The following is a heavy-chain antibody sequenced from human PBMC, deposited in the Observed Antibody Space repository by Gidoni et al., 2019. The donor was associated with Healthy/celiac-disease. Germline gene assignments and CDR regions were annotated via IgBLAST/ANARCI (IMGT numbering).Heavy chain of an antibody. D-gene: IGHD3-22*01. V-gene: IGHV3-48*01. CDR1: GFTFSSYS. CDR2: ISSSSSTI. J-gene: IGHJ4*02. CDR3: ATLGDYYDSFIRPDFDY. Sequence: EVQLVESGGGLVQPGGSLRLSCAASGFTFSSYSMNWVRQAPGKGLEWVSYISSSSSTIYYADSVKGRFTISRDNAKNSLYLQMNSLRAEDTAVYYCATLGDYYDSFIRPDFDYWGQGTLVTVSS.